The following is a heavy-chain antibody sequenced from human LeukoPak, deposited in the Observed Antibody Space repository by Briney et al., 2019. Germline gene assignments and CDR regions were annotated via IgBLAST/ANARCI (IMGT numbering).Heavy chain of an antibody. CDR3: ARELAGSSWFYFDS. V-gene: IGHV3-23*01. D-gene: IGHD6-13*01. CDR2: ISNNGGYT. CDR1: GFTFSSYA. Sequence: GGSLRLSCAASGFTFSSYAMNWVRQAPGKGLEWVSAISNNGGYTYYADSVQGRFTISRDNAKNSLYLQMNSLRAEDTAVYYCARELAGSSWFYFDSWGQGTLVTVSS. J-gene: IGHJ4*02.